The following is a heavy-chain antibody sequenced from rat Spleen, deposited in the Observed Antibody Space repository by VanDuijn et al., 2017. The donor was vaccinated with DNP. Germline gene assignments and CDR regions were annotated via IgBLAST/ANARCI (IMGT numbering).Heavy chain of an antibody. Sequence: EVQLVESGGGLVQPGRSLKVSCVASGFTFSYYWMAWIRQVPGKGLEWIASITGNSGTTSYPDSVKGRFTISRDDAKSSPYLQMNSLKPEDTATYYCARGSTSIYWYFDFWGPGTMVTVSS. CDR3: ARGSTSIYWYFDF. D-gene: IGHD3-1*01. CDR2: ITGNSGTT. J-gene: IGHJ1*01. CDR1: GFTFSYYW. V-gene: IGHV5-31*01.